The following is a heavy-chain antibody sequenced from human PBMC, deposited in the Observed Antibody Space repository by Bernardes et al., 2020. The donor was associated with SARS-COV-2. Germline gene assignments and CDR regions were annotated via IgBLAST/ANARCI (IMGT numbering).Heavy chain of an antibody. CDR1: GFTFSNYA. V-gene: IGHV3-23*01. CDR3: AKAPVRSCNDAICYPFDY. Sequence: GGSLRLSCTASGFTFSNYAMNWVRQAPGKGLECVSFISNTFNTYYVDSVKGRFTISRDNSKNTLYLQMNSLRAEDTAVYYCAKAPVRSCNDAICYPFDYWGRGILVTVSS. D-gene: IGHD2-15*01. CDR2: ISNTFNT. J-gene: IGHJ4*02.